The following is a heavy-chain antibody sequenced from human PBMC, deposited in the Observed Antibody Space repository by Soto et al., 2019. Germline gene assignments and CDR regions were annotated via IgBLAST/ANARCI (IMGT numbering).Heavy chain of an antibody. Sequence: QVQLQQWGAGLLKPSETLSLTCAVYGGSFSGYYWSWIRQPPGKGLEWIGEVNHSGSTNYNPSLKSRVTITVDTSKNKSSLKMSSGTAADTAVYYCARATIFWSGSSFDYWGQGTLVTVSS. D-gene: IGHD3-3*01. CDR2: VNHSGST. CDR3: ARATIFWSGSSFDY. J-gene: IGHJ4*02. CDR1: GGSFSGYY. V-gene: IGHV4-34*01.